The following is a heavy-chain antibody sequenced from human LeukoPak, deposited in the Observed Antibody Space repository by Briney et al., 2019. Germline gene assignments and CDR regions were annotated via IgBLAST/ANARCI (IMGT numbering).Heavy chain of an antibody. CDR1: GFTFSSYG. CDR2: ISYDGSNK. J-gene: IGHJ4*02. Sequence: PGGSLRLSCAASGFTFSSYGMHWVRQAPGKGLEWVAVISYDGSNKYYADSVKGRFTISRDNSKNTLYLQMNSLRAEDTAVYYCAKDGKRRTIFGVILRETYFDYWGQGTLVTVSS. CDR3: AKDGKRRTIFGVILRETYFDY. D-gene: IGHD3-3*01. V-gene: IGHV3-30*18.